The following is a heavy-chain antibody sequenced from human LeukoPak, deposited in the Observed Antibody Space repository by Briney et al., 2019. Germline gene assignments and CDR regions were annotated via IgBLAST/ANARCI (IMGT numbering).Heavy chain of an antibody. J-gene: IGHJ4*02. CDR1: GGSISTYY. D-gene: IGHD3-10*01. CDR3: ARWTTLVRGFDY. Sequence: SETLSLTCTVSGGSISTYYWSWIRQPAGKGLEWIGRIYISGSTNYNPSLKSRVSMSVDTSKNHFSLKLSSVIAADTAVYYCARWTTLVRGFDYWGQGTLVTVSS. V-gene: IGHV4-4*07. CDR2: IYISGST.